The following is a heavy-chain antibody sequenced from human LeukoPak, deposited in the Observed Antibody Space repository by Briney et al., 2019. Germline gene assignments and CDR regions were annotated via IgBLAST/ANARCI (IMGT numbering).Heavy chain of an antibody. V-gene: IGHV3-74*01. CDR3: ARGGSPSDY. J-gene: IGHJ4*02. D-gene: IGHD3-16*01. Sequence: GGSLRLSCAAPGFTFSSYWMHWVRQRPGKGLVWVSRIHLDGRTTNYADSVKGRFTISRDNAKNTLSLEMNSLRPEDTAVYYCARGGSPSDYWGQGTPVSVSS. CDR1: GFTFSSYW. CDR2: IHLDGRTT.